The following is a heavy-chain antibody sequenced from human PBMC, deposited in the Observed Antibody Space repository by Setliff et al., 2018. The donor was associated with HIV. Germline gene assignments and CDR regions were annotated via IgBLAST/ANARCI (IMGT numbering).Heavy chain of an antibody. CDR1: GGSISIGSYY. Sequence: PSETLSLTCTVSGGSISIGSYYWSWIRQPAGKGLEWIGHIYTSGSTNYNPSLKSRVTISVDTSKNQFSLKLSSVTAADTAVYYCARGIVGATSIDYWGQGTLVTVS. CDR2: IYTSGST. CDR3: ARGIVGATSIDY. J-gene: IGHJ4*02. V-gene: IGHV4-61*09. D-gene: IGHD1-26*01.